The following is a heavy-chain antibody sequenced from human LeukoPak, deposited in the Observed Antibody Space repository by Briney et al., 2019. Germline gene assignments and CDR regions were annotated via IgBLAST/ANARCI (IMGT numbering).Heavy chain of an antibody. CDR3: ARLTSIAAATFDY. J-gene: IGHJ4*02. V-gene: IGHV4-59*01. CDR1: GGSTSGYY. CDR2: IYYSGST. D-gene: IGHD6-13*01. Sequence: SETLSLTCTVSGGSTSGYYWSWIRQPPGKGLGWIAYIYYSGSTNYNPSLKSRATISVDTSKNQFSLKLSSVTAADTAVYYCARLTSIAAATFDYWGQGTLVTVSS.